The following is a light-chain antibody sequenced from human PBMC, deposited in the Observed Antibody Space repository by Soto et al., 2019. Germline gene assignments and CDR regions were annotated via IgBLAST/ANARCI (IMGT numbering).Light chain of an antibody. V-gene: IGLV1-40*01. Sequence: QSVLTQPPSVSGAPGQRVTISCTGSSSNIWAGYDVHWYQQLPGTAPKLLIYGNSNRPSGVPDRFSGSKSGTSASLAITGLQAEDEADYYCQSYDSSLSAFYVFGTGTKLTVL. CDR2: GNS. CDR3: QSYDSSLSAFYV. J-gene: IGLJ1*01. CDR1: SSNIWAGYD.